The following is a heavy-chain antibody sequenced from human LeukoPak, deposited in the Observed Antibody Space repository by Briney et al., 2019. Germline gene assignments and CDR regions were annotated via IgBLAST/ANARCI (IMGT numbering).Heavy chain of an antibody. J-gene: IGHJ4*02. Sequence: ASVKVSCKASGGTFSSYAISWVRQAPGQGLEWMGGIIPIFGTANYAQKFQGRVTITADESTSTAYMELSSLRSEDTAVYYCARVTLEWEPTDYWGQGTLVTVSS. CDR3: ARVTLEWEPTDY. V-gene: IGHV1-69*13. CDR2: IIPIFGTA. D-gene: IGHD1-26*01. CDR1: GGTFSSYA.